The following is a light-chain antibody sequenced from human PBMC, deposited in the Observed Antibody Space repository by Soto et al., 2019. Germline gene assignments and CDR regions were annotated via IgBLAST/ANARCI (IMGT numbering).Light chain of an antibody. CDR2: GTS. V-gene: IGKV3-20*01. J-gene: IGKJ5*01. CDR1: QSVSSPY. CDR3: QQYGSSPIT. Sequence: EIVLTQSPGPLSLSPGERATLSCRASQSVSSPYLAWYQQKPGQAPRLLMYGTSSRATGIPDRFSGSGSGTDFTRTISRLEPEDFAVYFCQQYGSSPITFGQGTRLEIK.